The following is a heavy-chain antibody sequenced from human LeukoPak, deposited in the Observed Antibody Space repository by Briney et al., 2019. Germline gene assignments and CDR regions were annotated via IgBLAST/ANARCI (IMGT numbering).Heavy chain of an antibody. J-gene: IGHJ4*02. CDR2: ISSNSSYI. CDR1: GFTFSSYS. D-gene: IGHD6-19*01. Sequence: PGGSLRLSCAASGFTFSSYSMNWVRQAPGKGLELVSSISSNSSYIYYTDSLKDRFTISRDNAKNSLYLPMNSLRAGDRAVYYCARDRAAYSSGWPADFDYWGQGTLVTVSS. CDR3: ARDRAAYSSGWPADFDY. V-gene: IGHV3-21*01.